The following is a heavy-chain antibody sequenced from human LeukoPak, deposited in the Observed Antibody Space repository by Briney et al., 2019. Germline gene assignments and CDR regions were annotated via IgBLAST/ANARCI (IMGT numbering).Heavy chain of an antibody. CDR3: ARADCSSSSCPSKFDY. Sequence: GRSLRHSCVASGFIFSNYGLHWVRQAPGKGLEWVAVIWYDGSRKYYADSVKGRFTISRDNSKNTLYLQMNSLRVEDTAVYYCARADCSSSSCPSKFDYWGQGTLVTVSS. J-gene: IGHJ4*02. CDR1: GFIFSNYG. D-gene: IGHD2-2*01. CDR2: IWYDGSRK. V-gene: IGHV3-33*01.